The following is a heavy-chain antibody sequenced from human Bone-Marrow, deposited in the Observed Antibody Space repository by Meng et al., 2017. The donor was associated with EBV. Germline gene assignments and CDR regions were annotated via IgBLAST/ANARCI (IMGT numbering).Heavy chain of an antibody. CDR1: GFTFSDYA. CDR2: IYYDGSYK. V-gene: IGHV3-33*03. D-gene: IGHD1-1*01. CDR3: VKDSTTTGPNWFDT. J-gene: IGHJ5*02. Sequence: QVQLVESGGGVVQPGRSLRLSCAASGFTFSDYAMHWVRQAPGKGLEWVAIIYYDGSYKYNTDFVKGRFTISRDNSRNTVYLEMNSLRVDDTGVYYCVKDSTTTGPNWFDTWGQGTLVTVSS.